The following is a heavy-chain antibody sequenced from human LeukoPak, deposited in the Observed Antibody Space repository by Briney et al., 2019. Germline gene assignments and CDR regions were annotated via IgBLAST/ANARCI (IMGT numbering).Heavy chain of an antibody. D-gene: IGHD6-13*01. J-gene: IGHJ4*02. CDR3: AKDFREQLAPRHHDY. V-gene: IGHV3-23*01. CDR1: GFTFSSDA. CDR2: ISGSGGST. Sequence: PGGSLRLSCAASGFTFSSDAMSWVRQAPGKGLEWVSAISGSGGSTYYADSVKGRFTISRDNSKNTLYLQMNSLRAEDTAVYYCAKDFREQLAPRHHDYWGQGTLVTVSS.